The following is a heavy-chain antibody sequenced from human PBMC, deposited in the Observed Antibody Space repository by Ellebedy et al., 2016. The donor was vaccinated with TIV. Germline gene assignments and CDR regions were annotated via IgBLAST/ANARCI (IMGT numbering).Heavy chain of an antibody. Sequence: GESLKISCAASGFTFSDYYMSWIRQAPGKGLEWVSYISSSGSTIYYADSVKGRFTISRDNAKNSLYLQMNSLRAEDTAVYYCARDLGEQLVFDYWGQGTLVTVSS. V-gene: IGHV3-11*01. CDR2: ISSSGSTI. CDR1: GFTFSDYY. J-gene: IGHJ4*02. D-gene: IGHD6-6*01. CDR3: ARDLGEQLVFDY.